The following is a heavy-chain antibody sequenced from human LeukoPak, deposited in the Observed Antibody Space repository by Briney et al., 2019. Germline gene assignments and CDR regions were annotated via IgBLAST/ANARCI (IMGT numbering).Heavy chain of an antibody. CDR2: ISDVGSHK. Sequence: GGSLRLSCATSGFTLRSYAMHWVRQAPGKGLEWVAVISDVGSHKYYADSVKGRFTISRDNSKNTLYLQMNSLRVEDTAVYYCAKEQGCSGGRCYSAIDYWGQGTLVTVSS. D-gene: IGHD2-15*01. CDR3: AKEQGCSGGRCYSAIDY. J-gene: IGHJ4*02. V-gene: IGHV3-30*18. CDR1: GFTLRSYA.